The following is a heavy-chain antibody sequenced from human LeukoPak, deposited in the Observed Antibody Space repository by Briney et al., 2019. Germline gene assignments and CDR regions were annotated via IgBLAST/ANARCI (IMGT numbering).Heavy chain of an antibody. J-gene: IGHJ4*02. V-gene: IGHV3-7*01. Sequence: ASVKVSCKVSGYTLTELSMHWVRQAPGKGLEWEANMKPDGSEKYYVDSVKGRFTISRDNAKNSLYLQMNSLRVEDTAVYYCLASGGYWGQGTPVTVPS. CDR3: LASGGY. CDR2: MKPDGSEK. CDR1: GYTLTELS. D-gene: IGHD6-25*01.